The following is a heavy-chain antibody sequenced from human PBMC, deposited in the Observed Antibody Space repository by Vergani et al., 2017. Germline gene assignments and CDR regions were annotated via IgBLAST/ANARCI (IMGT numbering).Heavy chain of an antibody. CDR2: IKQDGSEK. CDR1: GFTFSSYW. CDR3: AGAYPDYDFWSGYPD. V-gene: IGHV3-7*01. D-gene: IGHD3-3*01. Sequence: EVQLVESGGGLVQPGGSLRLSCAASGFTFSSYWMSWVRQAPGKGLEWVANIKQDGSEKYYVDSVKGRFTISRDNAKNSLYLQMNSLRAEDTAVYYCAGAYPDYDFWSGYPDWGQGTLVTVSS. J-gene: IGHJ4*02.